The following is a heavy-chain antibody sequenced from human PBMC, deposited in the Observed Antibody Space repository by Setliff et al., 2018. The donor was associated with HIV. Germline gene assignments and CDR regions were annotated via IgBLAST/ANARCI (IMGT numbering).Heavy chain of an antibody. D-gene: IGHD5-18*01. CDR2: IYFSGST. V-gene: IGHV4-39*01. Sequence: SETLSLTCTVSGGSISSSSHYWGWIRQPPGKGLEWIGSIYFSGSTYYNPSLKSRVTISVDTSKNQFSLKLSSVTAADTAVYYCARPRYTYGTPPAFDIWGRGTAVTVSS. J-gene: IGHJ3*02. CDR3: ARPRYTYGTPPAFDI. CDR1: GGSISSSSHY.